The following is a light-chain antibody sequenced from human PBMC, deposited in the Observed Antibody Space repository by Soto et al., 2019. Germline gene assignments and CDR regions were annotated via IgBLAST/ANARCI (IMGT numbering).Light chain of an antibody. V-gene: IGKV1-5*03. Sequence: DIQMTQSPSTLSASVGDRVTITCRASQSISSWLAWYQQKPGKAPNLLIYKASSLESGVPSRFSGSGSGTEFTLTISSLQPDDFATYYCQQYNSYSPYIFGQGTKLEIK. CDR2: KAS. CDR3: QQYNSYSPYI. CDR1: QSISSW. J-gene: IGKJ2*01.